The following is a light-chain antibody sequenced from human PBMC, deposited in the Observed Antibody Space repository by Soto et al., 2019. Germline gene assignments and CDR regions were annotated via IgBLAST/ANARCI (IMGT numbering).Light chain of an antibody. V-gene: IGKV3-15*01. J-gene: IGKJ4*02. CDR1: QSVNIN. Sequence: EIVMTQSPATLSVSPGERATLSCRASQSVNINLAWYQQKPGQAPRLLIYGASIRATGIPARFSGSGSGTEFTLTISSLQSEDSATYYCQQCNNWLPLTFGGGTKVEIK. CDR3: QQCNNWLPLT. CDR2: GAS.